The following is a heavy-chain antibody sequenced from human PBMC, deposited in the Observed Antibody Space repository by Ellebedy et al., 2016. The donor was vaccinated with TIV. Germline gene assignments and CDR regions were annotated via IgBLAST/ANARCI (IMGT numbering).Heavy chain of an antibody. J-gene: IGHJ6*02. Sequence: ASVKVSXKASGYTFTNFAIQWVRQAPGQRPEWMGWINTGNGNTKYSQRLQGRVTITRDTSATTAYMELSGLMSEDTAVYYCATRVWQDPMDVWGQGTTVTVSS. CDR2: INTGNGNT. CDR1: GYTFTNFA. V-gene: IGHV1-3*04. D-gene: IGHD2-21*01. CDR3: ATRVWQDPMDV.